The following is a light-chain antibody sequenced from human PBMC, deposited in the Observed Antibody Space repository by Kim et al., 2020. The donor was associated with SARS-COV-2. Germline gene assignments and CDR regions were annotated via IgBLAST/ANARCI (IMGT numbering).Light chain of an antibody. CDR2: EVN. Sequence: QSALTQPASASGSPGQSITISCTGSSSDVGNYNLVSWYQQHPGKAPKLMIYEVNKRPSGVSNRFSGSKSGNTTSMTISGLQVEDEADYYCSSYTSTYVIFGGGTQLTVL. CDR1: SSDVGNYNL. CDR3: SSYTSTYVI. J-gene: IGLJ2*01. V-gene: IGLV2-14*02.